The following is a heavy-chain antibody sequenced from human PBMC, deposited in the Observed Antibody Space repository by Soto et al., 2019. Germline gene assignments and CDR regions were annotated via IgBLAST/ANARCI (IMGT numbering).Heavy chain of an antibody. CDR2: IWYDGRNK. CDR1: GFTFSSHG. D-gene: IGHD3-16*01. V-gene: IGHV3-33*01. Sequence: QVQLVESGGGVVQPGRSLRVSCAASGFTFSSHGMHWVRQAPGKGLEWVAVIWYDGRNKYYGESVKGRFIISRDNSKNTVDLQMNSLRAEDTAIYYCARWGPDKVLDYWGQGTLVTVSS. J-gene: IGHJ4*02. CDR3: ARWGPDKVLDY.